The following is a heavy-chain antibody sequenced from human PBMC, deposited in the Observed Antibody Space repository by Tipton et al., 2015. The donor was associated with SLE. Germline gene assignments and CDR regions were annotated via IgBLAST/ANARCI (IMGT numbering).Heavy chain of an antibody. CDR1: GGSISSSSYY. CDR3: ARTLAAQIDY. CDR2: IYYSGST. Sequence: TLSLTCTVSGGSISSSSYYWGWIRQPPGKGLEWIGSIYYSGSTNYNPSLQSRVTIAVDTSKNQFSLKLSSVTAADTAVYYCARTLAAQIDYWGQGTLVTVSS. J-gene: IGHJ4*02. V-gene: IGHV4-39*01. D-gene: IGHD6-6*01.